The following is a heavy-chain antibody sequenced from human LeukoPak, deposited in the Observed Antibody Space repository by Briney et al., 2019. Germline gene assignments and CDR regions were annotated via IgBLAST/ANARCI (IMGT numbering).Heavy chain of an antibody. Sequence: SVKVSCKASGGTFSSYAISWVRQAPGQELEWMGRIIPILGIANYAQKFQGRVTITADKSTSTAYMELSSLRSEDTAVYYCARSETTVVTSEYFDYWGQGTLVTVSS. CDR1: GGTFSSYA. J-gene: IGHJ4*02. V-gene: IGHV1-69*04. CDR2: IIPILGIA. CDR3: ARSETTVVTSEYFDY. D-gene: IGHD4-23*01.